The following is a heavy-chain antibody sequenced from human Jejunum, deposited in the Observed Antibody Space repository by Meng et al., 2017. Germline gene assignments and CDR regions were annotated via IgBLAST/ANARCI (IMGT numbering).Heavy chain of an antibody. V-gene: IGHV1-2*06. D-gene: IGHD1-26*01. J-gene: IGHJ4*02. CDR1: GYTITAYY. CDR2: MNPNNDHT. Sequence: QVPLVQSGAGGKKPGAFVRVSCDASGYTITAYYVHWVRQAPGQGLEWMGRMNPNNDHTNYAQKFQRRVTMNRATSPAYKHLSSLTSDDTAVYYCAKDEGTTTAFDHWGQGTLVTVSS. CDR3: AKDEGTTTAFDH.